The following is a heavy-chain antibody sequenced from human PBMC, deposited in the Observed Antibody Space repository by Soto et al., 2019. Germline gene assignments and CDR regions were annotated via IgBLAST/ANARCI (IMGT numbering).Heavy chain of an antibody. V-gene: IGHV3-48*03. CDR3: TRDGYGDPYYYYGMDV. Sequence: VQLLESGGGLVQPGGSLRLSCAASGFAFGLYELSWVRQAPGKGLEWVSYISTGGDTIYYADSVKGRFTISRDNARNSLYLQMNSLRAEDTAVYYCTRDGYGDPYYYYGMDVWGQGTTVTVSS. CDR2: ISTGGDTI. J-gene: IGHJ6*02. D-gene: IGHD4-17*01. CDR1: GFAFGLYE.